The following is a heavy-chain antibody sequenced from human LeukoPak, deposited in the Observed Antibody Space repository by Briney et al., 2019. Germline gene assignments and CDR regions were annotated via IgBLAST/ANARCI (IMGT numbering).Heavy chain of an antibody. CDR1: GFTFSSYA. CDR2: INSDGSRT. D-gene: IGHD2-2*01. V-gene: IGHV3-74*01. J-gene: IGHJ6*02. Sequence: GGSLRLSCAASGFTFSSYAMSWVRQAPGKGLVWVSHINSDGSRTTYADSVKGRFTISRDNDKNTLYLQMNSLRVEDTAVYYCTRDRSVPGRYYYYYAMDVWGQGTTVTVSS. CDR3: TRDRSVPGRYYYYYAMDV.